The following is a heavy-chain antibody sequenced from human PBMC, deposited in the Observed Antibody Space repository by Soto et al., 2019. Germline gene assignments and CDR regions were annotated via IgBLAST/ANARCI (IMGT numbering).Heavy chain of an antibody. CDR1: GGSFSGYY. V-gene: IGHV4-34*01. CDR2: INHSGST. CDR3: ARDPGAAAGRRQYYYYGMDV. Sequence: SETLSLTCAVYGGSFSGYYWSWIRQPPGKGLEWIGEINHSGSTNYNPSLKSRVTISVDTSKNQFSLKLSSVTAADTAVYYCARDPGAAAGRRQYYYYGMDVWGQGTTVTVYS. D-gene: IGHD6-13*01. J-gene: IGHJ6*02.